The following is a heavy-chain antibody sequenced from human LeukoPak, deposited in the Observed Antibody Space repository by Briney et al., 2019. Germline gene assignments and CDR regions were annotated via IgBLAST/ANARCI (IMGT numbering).Heavy chain of an antibody. CDR1: GDSVSRNSVA. V-gene: IGHV6-1*01. Sequence: SQTLSLTCAISGDSVSRNSVAWNWIRQSPSRGLEWLGRTYYRSKWYNDYAVSVRSRISINPDTSKNQFSLQLNSVTPEDTAVYYCARRVRITMIVVAPIDAFDIWGQGTMVTVSS. D-gene: IGHD3-22*01. CDR3: ARRVRITMIVVAPIDAFDI. CDR2: TYYRSKWYN. J-gene: IGHJ3*02.